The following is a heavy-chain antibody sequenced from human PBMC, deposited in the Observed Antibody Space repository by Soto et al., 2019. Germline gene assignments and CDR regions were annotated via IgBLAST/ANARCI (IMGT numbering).Heavy chain of an antibody. J-gene: IGHJ6*03. CDR1: GVSLKTYY. Sequence: TSETLSLTCTVSGVSLKTYYWSWIRLPPGGGLEWIGYIFSSGSPNYNPSLRSRVTMSVETSNNQFSLKMSSVTAADTAVYYCARVAGISYYNHMDVWGKGTTVTVSS. CDR3: ARVAGISYYNHMDV. CDR2: IFSSGSP. V-gene: IGHV4-59*01. D-gene: IGHD1-20*01.